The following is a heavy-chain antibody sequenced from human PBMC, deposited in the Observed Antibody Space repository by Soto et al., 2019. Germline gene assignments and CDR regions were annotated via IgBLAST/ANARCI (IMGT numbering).Heavy chain of an antibody. J-gene: IGHJ4*02. CDR1: GFTFSSYS. V-gene: IGHV3-21*01. Sequence: SLRLSCAASGFTFSSYSMNWVRQAPGKGLEWVSCISSSSSNIYYADSVKGRFTISRDNAKNTLYLQMNSLRAEDTAVYFCARDHFPMPFDYWGQGTLVTVSS. CDR2: ISSSSSNI. D-gene: IGHD2-2*01. CDR3: ARDHFPMPFDY.